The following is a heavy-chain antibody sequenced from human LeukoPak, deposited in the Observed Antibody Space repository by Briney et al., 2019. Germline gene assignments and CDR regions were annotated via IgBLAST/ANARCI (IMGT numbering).Heavy chain of an antibody. CDR2: IYYSGNT. CDR3: ASRGISSGWYSFDC. J-gene: IGHJ4*02. D-gene: IGHD6-19*01. Sequence: SETLSLTCTVSGDSISSSSYYWGWIRQPPGKGLEWIGSIYYSGNTYYSPSLKSRVTISVDTSKNQFSLKLYSVTAADTAVYYCASRGISSGWYSFDCWGQGILVTVSS. V-gene: IGHV4-39*01. CDR1: GDSISSSSYY.